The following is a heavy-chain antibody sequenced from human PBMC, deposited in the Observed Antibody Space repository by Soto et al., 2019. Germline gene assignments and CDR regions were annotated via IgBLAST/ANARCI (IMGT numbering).Heavy chain of an antibody. V-gene: IGHV3-48*03. Sequence: GGSLRLSCAASGFTFSSYEMNWVRQAPGKGLEWVSYISSSGSTIYYADSVKGRFTISRDNAKNSLYLQMNSLRAEDTAVYYCARALDYGDYASYYYYGMDVWGQGTTVTVSS. CDR1: GFTFSSYE. J-gene: IGHJ6*02. D-gene: IGHD4-17*01. CDR2: ISSSGSTI. CDR3: ARALDYGDYASYYYYGMDV.